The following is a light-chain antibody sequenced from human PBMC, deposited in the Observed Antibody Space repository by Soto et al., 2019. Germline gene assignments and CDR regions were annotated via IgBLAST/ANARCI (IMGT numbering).Light chain of an antibody. CDR3: QQHNDYSHVT. Sequence: DIQMTQSPSTLSASVGDRVTISCRASQSIGSFLAWYQHKPGEAPKLLIYDASTLQSGVPSRFSGSGFGTTFTLTISGLQPDDFATYFCQQHNDYSHVTFGQGNKVEIK. CDR2: DAS. J-gene: IGKJ2*01. V-gene: IGKV1-5*01. CDR1: QSIGSF.